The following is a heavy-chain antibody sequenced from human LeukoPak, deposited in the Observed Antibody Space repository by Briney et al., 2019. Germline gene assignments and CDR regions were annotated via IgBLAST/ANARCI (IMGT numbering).Heavy chain of an antibody. J-gene: IGHJ4*02. D-gene: IGHD2-2*01. CDR1: GYTFTHYY. CDR3: ARANFLYCSSSTCLFDY. V-gene: IGHV1-2*02. Sequence: GASVKVSCKASGYTFTHYYTHWVRQAPGQGVEWMGWINPNDGDTNYAQKFQGRVTMTRDTSISTAHMEVSRLRSDDTAVYYCARANFLYCSSSTCLFDYWGQGTLVTVSS. CDR2: INPNDGDT.